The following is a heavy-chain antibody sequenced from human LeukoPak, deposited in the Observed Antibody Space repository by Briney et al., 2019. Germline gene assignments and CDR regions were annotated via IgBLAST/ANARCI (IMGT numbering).Heavy chain of an antibody. Sequence: GGSLRLSCAASGFTFSSYAMSWVRQAPGKGLEWVSAISGSAGNTYYADSVKGRFTISRDNSKNTLYLQMNSLGVEDTAVYYCAKDPYYGSGSYYAFDYWGQGTLVTVSS. J-gene: IGHJ4*02. CDR2: ISGSAGNT. CDR1: GFTFSSYA. V-gene: IGHV3-23*01. D-gene: IGHD3-10*01. CDR3: AKDPYYGSGSYYAFDY.